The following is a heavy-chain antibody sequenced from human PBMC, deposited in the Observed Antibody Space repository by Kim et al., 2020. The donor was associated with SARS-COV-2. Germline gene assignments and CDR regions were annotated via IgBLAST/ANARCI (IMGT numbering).Heavy chain of an antibody. CDR1: GFTFSSYS. Sequence: GGSLRLSCAASGFTFSSYSMNWVRQAPGKGLEWVSSISSSSSYIYYADSVKGRFTISRDNAKNSLYLQMNSLRAEDTAVYYCARDRREEGDRRNDAFDIWGQGKRVSVSS. CDR2: ISSSSSYI. J-gene: IGHJ3*02. CDR3: ARDRREEGDRRNDAFDI. V-gene: IGHV3-21*01. D-gene: IGHD1-26*01.